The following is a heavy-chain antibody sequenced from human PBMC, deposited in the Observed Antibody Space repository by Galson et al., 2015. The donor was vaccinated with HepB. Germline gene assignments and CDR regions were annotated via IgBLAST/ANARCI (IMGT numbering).Heavy chain of an antibody. CDR3: AREWAAAANSGFDP. J-gene: IGHJ5*02. D-gene: IGHD6-13*01. V-gene: IGHV1-69*06. CDR1: GGTFSSYA. Sequence: SVKVSCKASGGTFSSYAISWVRQAPGQGLEWMGGIIPIFGTANYAQKFQGRATITADKSTSTAYMELSSLRSEDTAVYYCAREWAAAANSGFDPWGQGTLVTVSS. CDR2: IIPIFGTA.